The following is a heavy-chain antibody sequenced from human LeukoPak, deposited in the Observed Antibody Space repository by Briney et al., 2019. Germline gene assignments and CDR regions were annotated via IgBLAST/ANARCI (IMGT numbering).Heavy chain of an antibody. D-gene: IGHD2-2*02. J-gene: IGHJ5*02. CDR2: MNSDGSST. Sequence: GGSLRLSCAASGFTFSSYWMHWVRQAPGKGLVWVSRMNSDGSSTSYADSVKGRFTISRDNAKNTLYLQMNSLRAEDTAVYYCARDGSGYCSSTSCYTSWFDPWGQGTLVTVSS. V-gene: IGHV3-74*01. CDR1: GFTFSSYW. CDR3: ARDGSGYCSSTSCYTSWFDP.